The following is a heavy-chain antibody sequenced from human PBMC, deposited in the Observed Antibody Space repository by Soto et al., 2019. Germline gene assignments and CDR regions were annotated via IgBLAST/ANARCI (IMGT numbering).Heavy chain of an antibody. CDR2: ISAYNGNT. J-gene: IGHJ5*02. CDR3: ARTYYDFWSGYLNWFDP. D-gene: IGHD3-3*01. V-gene: IGHV1-18*01. Sequence: QVQLVQSGAEVKKPGASVKVSCKASGYTFTSYGISWVRQAPGQGLEWMGWISAYNGNTNYAQKLQGRVTMTTDTSTSTAYMELRSLRSDDTAVYYSARTYYDFWSGYLNWFDPWGQGTLVTVSS. CDR1: GYTFTSYG.